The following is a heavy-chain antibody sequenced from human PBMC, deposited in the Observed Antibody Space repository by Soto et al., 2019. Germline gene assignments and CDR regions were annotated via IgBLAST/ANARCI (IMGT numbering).Heavy chain of an antibody. Sequence: GSGPTLVNPTQTLTLTCTFSGFSLSTSGVGVGWIRQPPGKALEWLALIYWNDDKRYSPSLKSRLTITKDTSKNQVVLTMTNMDPVDTATYYCAHTPTLNTYYDFWSGYYRTQSNNWFDPWGQGTLVTVSS. J-gene: IGHJ5*02. CDR3: AHTPTLNTYYDFWSGYYRTQSNNWFDP. CDR2: IYWNDDK. CDR1: GFSLSTSGVG. V-gene: IGHV2-5*01. D-gene: IGHD3-3*01.